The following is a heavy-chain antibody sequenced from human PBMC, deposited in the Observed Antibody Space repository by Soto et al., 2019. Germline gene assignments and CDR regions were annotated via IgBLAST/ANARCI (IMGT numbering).Heavy chain of an antibody. CDR2: INPLKGDT. V-gene: IGHV1-18*01. CDR3: ARVKVPAAILGAFDL. J-gene: IGHJ3*01. CDR1: GYTFSTYG. D-gene: IGHD2-2*01. Sequence: QVPLVQSGAEMKKPGASVKVSCKASGYTFSTYGTTWVRQAPGQGLDWMGWINPLKGDTNSEARFQDRVTMTTDTSTRTAYMELRSLRSDDTAVYYCARVKVPAAILGAFDLWGQGTLVTVSS.